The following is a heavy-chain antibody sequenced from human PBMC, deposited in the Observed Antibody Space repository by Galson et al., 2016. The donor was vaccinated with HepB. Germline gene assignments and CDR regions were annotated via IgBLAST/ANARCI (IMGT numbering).Heavy chain of an antibody. CDR3: ARASVVPGARMVFDS. CDR2: IYQTGTA. J-gene: IGHJ5*01. V-gene: IGHV4-4*02. CDR1: GASINSSNW. Sequence: SETLSLTCDVSGASINSSNWWTWVRQSPGKGLEWIGEIYQTGTANYNPSFTRRATISVDKSKNQFSLRLDSVTAADTAVYYCARASVVPGARMVFDSWGQGILVTVSS. D-gene: IGHD2-2*01.